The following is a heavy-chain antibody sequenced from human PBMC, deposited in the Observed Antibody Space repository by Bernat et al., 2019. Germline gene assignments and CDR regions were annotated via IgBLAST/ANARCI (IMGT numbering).Heavy chain of an antibody. Sequence: QVQLVQSGPALRRLGPSVKVSFKSSGGPFSSYPIAGLHQPPGQGLHWLGGFIPILGIPNYAQKFQGRVTITADKSTSTAYMELSSLRSEDTAVYYCARDPIVSGARFDYWGQGTLVTVSS. D-gene: IGHD2-8*02. CDR3: ARDPIVSGARFDY. CDR1: GGPFSSYP. J-gene: IGHJ4*02. CDR2: FIPILGIP. V-gene: IGHV1-69*04.